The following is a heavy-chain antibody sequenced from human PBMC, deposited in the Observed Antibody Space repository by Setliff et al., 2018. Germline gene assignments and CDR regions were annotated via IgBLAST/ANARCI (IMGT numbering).Heavy chain of an antibody. CDR2: INTNTGNP. J-gene: IGHJ6*03. V-gene: IGHV7-4-1*02. CDR1: RYTFNSYA. D-gene: IGHD3-10*01. CDR3: ARGIYYYSSGGFYYMDV. Sequence: ASVKVSCKASRYTFNSYAMNWVRQAPGQGLEWMGWINTNTGNPTYAQGFTGRFVFSLDTSVSTAYLQISSLKAEDTAVYYCARGIYYYSSGGFYYMDVWGKGTTVTVSS.